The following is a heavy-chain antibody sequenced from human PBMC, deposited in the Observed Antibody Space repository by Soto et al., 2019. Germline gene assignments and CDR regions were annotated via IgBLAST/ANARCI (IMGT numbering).Heavy chain of an antibody. V-gene: IGHV3-66*01. Sequence: VQLVESGGGLVQPGGSLRLSCAASGFTVSSNYMSWVRQAPGKGLEWVSVIYSGGSTYYADSVKGRFTISRDNSKNTLYLQMNSLRAEDTAVYYCARSRGTYYDFWSGYFNYYYMDVWGKGTTVTVSS. CDR1: GFTVSSNY. CDR3: ARSRGTYYDFWSGYFNYYYMDV. D-gene: IGHD3-3*01. CDR2: IYSGGST. J-gene: IGHJ6*03.